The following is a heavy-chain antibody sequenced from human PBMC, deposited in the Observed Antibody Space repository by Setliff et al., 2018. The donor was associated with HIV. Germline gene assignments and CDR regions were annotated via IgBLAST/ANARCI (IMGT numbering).Heavy chain of an antibody. Sequence: ASVKVSCKASGYTFTAYYMHWVRQAPGQGLEWMGWINPNSGGTTYAQKFQGRVTMTRDTSITTAYMELSSLRSDDTAVYYCASRYYDFWSGRYEYYFDYWGQGTMVTV. CDR2: INPNSGGT. CDR1: GYTFTAYY. D-gene: IGHD3-3*01. J-gene: IGHJ4*03. CDR3: ASRYYDFWSGRYEYYFDY. V-gene: IGHV1-2*02.